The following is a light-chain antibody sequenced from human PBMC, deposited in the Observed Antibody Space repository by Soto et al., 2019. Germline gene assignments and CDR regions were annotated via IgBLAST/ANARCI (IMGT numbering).Light chain of an antibody. V-gene: IGKV1-33*01. J-gene: IGKJ4*01. CDR2: DAS. CDR3: QQYDNRPPLT. Sequence: DVQMTQSPSSLSASVGDRVTITCQASQDISNYLNWYQQKPGKAPKLLIYDASNLETGVPSRFSGCGSVTDFTFTISSLQPADIATYYCQQYDNRPPLTFGGGTKVDIK. CDR1: QDISNY.